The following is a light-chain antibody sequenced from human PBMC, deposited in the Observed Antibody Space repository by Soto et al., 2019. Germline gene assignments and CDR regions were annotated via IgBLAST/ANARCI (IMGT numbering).Light chain of an antibody. V-gene: IGKV1-5*01. Sequence: DIQMTLSPSTLSASVGDRVTITCRASQSISSWLAWYQQKPGKAPKLLIYDASSLESGVPSRFSGSGSGTDFSLTISSLQPEDFATYYCQQADSFPITFCQGTRLEIK. CDR1: QSISSW. J-gene: IGKJ5*01. CDR2: DAS. CDR3: QQADSFPIT.